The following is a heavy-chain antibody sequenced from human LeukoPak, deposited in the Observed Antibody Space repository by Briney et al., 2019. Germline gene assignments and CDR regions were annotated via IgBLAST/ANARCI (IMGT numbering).Heavy chain of an antibody. CDR3: AKREYYDILTGLSKFDY. Sequence: GGSLRLSCAASGFTFSSYAMSWVRQAPGKGLEWVSAISGSGGSTYYADSVKGRFTISRDNSKNTLYLQMNSLRAEDTALYYCAKREYYDILTGLSKFDYWGQGTLVTVSS. V-gene: IGHV3-23*01. CDR1: GFTFSSYA. D-gene: IGHD3-9*01. J-gene: IGHJ4*02. CDR2: ISGSGGST.